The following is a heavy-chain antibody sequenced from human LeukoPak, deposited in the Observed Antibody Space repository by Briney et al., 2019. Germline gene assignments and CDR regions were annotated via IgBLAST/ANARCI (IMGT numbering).Heavy chain of an antibody. Sequence: SGGSLRLSCAASGFTFRSYDMHWVRQAPGKGLEWVAVISYEGSNDKYYTDSVKGRFTISRDNSKNTLYLQMNSLRGEDAAVYYCARDLNLPKLYYYDSSGYPDYWGQGTLVTVSS. CDR1: GFTFRSYD. J-gene: IGHJ4*02. CDR2: ISYEGSNDK. V-gene: IGHV3-30*03. D-gene: IGHD3-22*01. CDR3: ARDLNLPKLYYYDSSGYPDY.